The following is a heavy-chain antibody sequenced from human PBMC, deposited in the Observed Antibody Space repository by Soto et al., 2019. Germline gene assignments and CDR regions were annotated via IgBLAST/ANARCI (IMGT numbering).Heavy chain of an antibody. Sequence: QVQLVESGGGAVQPGRSLRLSCAASGFTLSDYGMHWVRQAPDKGLEWVAVIWSDGNRKYYADSVKGRFTISRDNPDNTLFLEMNSLTAYATAVYYCVRGGKTAGGFDVWGQGTMVTVSS. CDR1: GFTLSDYG. D-gene: IGHD2-15*01. CDR3: VRGGKTAGGFDV. CDR2: IWSDGNRK. J-gene: IGHJ3*01. V-gene: IGHV3-33*01.